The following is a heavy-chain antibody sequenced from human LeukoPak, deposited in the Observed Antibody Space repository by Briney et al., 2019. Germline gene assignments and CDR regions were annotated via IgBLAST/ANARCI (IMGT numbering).Heavy chain of an antibody. J-gene: IGHJ4*02. CDR2: ISYDGSTK. V-gene: IGHV3-30*18. Sequence: GGSLRLSCAASGFTFSSYAIHWVRQAPGKGLEWVAVISYDGSTKFYADAVKGRFTISRDNSKNTLYLHMNNLRDDDTAVYYCAKDIWGGTAMVFDYWGQGTLVTVSS. CDR3: AKDIWGGTAMVFDY. CDR1: GFTFSSYA. D-gene: IGHD5-18*01.